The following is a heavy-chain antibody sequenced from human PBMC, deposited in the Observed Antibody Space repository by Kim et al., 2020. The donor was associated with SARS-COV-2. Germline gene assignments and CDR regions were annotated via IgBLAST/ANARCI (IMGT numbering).Heavy chain of an antibody. CDR1: GFTFSSYG. J-gene: IGHJ4*02. CDR3: AREVYDYVWGSYRQSRGFDY. Sequence: GGSLRLSCAASGFTFSSYGMHWVRQAPGKGLEWVAVISYDGSNKYYADSVKGRFTISRDNSKNTLYLQMNSLRAEDTAVYYCAREVYDYVWGSYRQSRGFDYWGQGTLVTVSS. CDR2: ISYDGSNK. V-gene: IGHV3-33*05. D-gene: IGHD3-16*02.